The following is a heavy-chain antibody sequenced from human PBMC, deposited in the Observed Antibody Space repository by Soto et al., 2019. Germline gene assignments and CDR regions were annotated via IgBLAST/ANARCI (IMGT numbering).Heavy chain of an antibody. Sequence: SETLSLTCAVSGYSISSGYYWGWIRQPPGKGLEWIGSIYHSGSTYYNPSLKSRVTISVGTSKNQFSLKLSSVTAADTAVYYCARDQGTTTMIVVVSNNWFDPWGQGTLVTVSS. D-gene: IGHD3-22*01. CDR3: ARDQGTTTMIVVVSNNWFDP. CDR2: IYHSGST. J-gene: IGHJ5*02. V-gene: IGHV4-38-2*02. CDR1: GYSISSGYY.